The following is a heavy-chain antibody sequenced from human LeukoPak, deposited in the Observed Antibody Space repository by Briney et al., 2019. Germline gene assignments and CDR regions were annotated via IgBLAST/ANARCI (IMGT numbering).Heavy chain of an antibody. Sequence: SVNVSCKASGGTFSSYTISWVRQAPGQGLEWMGRIIPILGIANYAQKFQGRVTITADKSTSTAYMELSSLRSEDTAVYYCAREYNWNDPYYYYYMDVWGKGTTVTVSS. J-gene: IGHJ6*03. D-gene: IGHD1-20*01. CDR1: GGTFSSYT. V-gene: IGHV1-69*04. CDR2: IIPILGIA. CDR3: AREYNWNDPYYYYYMDV.